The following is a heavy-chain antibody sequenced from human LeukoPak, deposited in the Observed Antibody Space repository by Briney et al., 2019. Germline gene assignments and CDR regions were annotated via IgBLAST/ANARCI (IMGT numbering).Heavy chain of an antibody. Sequence: PGKSLRLSCAASGFTFSSYVMHWVRQAPGKGLEWVAVISYDGSNEYYADSVKGRFTISRDNSKNTLYLQMNSLRAEDTAVYYCAKDYVGPITLIDYWGQGTLVTVSS. CDR2: ISYDGSNE. D-gene: IGHD1-14*01. V-gene: IGHV3-30-3*01. CDR1: GFTFSSYV. CDR3: AKDYVGPITLIDY. J-gene: IGHJ4*02.